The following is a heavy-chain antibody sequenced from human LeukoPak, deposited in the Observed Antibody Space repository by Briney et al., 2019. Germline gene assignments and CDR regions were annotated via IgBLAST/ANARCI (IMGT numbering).Heavy chain of an antibody. J-gene: IGHJ4*02. D-gene: IGHD3-22*01. Sequence: SETLSLTCTVSGGSISSSSYYWGWIRQPPGKGLEWIGSIYYSGSTYYNPSLKSRVTISVDTSKNQFSLKLSSVTAADTAVYYCARQTPNYYDSSGYRVGREHDYWGQETLVTVSS. CDR3: ARQTPNYYDSSGYRVGREHDY. CDR2: IYYSGST. CDR1: GGSISSSSYY. V-gene: IGHV4-39*01.